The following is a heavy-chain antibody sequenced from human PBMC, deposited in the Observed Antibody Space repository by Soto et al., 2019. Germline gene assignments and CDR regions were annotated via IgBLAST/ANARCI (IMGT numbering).Heavy chain of an antibody. D-gene: IGHD6-13*01. CDR2: MNIYGGGT. CDR3: ARDIYMAAAGTAYDY. CDR1: GYTFTDYY. Sequence: QVKLVQSGTEVKKPGASVRVSCKASGYTFTDYYIHWVRQAPGRGLEWMGWMNIYGGGTNFAQKFEGWVTMTRDTSINTAYLELNGLTSDDTAIYYCARDIYMAAAGTAYDYWGQGTLVTVSS. J-gene: IGHJ4*02. V-gene: IGHV1-2*04.